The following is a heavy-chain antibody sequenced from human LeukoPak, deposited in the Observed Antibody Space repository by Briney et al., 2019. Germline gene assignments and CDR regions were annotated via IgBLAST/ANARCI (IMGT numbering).Heavy chain of an antibody. J-gene: IGHJ4*02. Sequence: PGGSLRLSCAASGFTSSAYDMHWVRQITGGGLEWVSTSGTVGDTFYSDSVKGRFTISRENAKSSVHLQMNSLRVEDSAIYFCVRAAMPYIINGRRFDYWGQGTLVTVSS. D-gene: IGHD2-2*01. CDR3: VRAAMPYIINGRRFDY. CDR2: SGTVGDT. CDR1: GFTSSAYD. V-gene: IGHV3-13*04.